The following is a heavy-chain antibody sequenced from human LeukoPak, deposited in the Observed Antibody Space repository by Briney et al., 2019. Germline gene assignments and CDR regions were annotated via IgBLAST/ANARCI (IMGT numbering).Heavy chain of an antibody. V-gene: IGHV3-23*01. CDR2: ISGSGGST. CDR3: ATNWRRSTSQTLDY. D-gene: IGHD2-2*01. Sequence: GGSLRLSCAASGFTFSSYAMSWVRQAPGKGLEWVSAISGSGGSTYYADSVKGRFTISRDNSKNTLYLQMNSLRAEDTAVYYCATNWRRSTSQTLDYWGQGTLVTVSS. J-gene: IGHJ4*02. CDR1: GFTFSSYA.